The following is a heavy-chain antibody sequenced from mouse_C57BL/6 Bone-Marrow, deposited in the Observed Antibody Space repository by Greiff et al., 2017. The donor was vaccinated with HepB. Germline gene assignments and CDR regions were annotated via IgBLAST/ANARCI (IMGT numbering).Heavy chain of an antibody. V-gene: IGHV14-2*01. Sequence: VQLQQSGAELVKPGASVKLSCTASGFNIKDYYMPWVKQRTEQGLEWIGRIDPEDGETKYAAKFQGKATITADTSSNTAYLQLSSLTSEDTAVYYCALRRYYAMDYWGQGTSVTVSS. J-gene: IGHJ4*01. CDR1: GFNIKDYY. CDR2: IDPEDGET. CDR3: ALRRYYAMDY. D-gene: IGHD2-12*01.